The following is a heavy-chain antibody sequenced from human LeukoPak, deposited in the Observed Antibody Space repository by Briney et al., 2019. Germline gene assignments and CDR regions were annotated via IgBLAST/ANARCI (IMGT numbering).Heavy chain of an antibody. CDR1: GGSFSGYY. Sequence: PSETLSLTCAVYGGSFSGYYWSWIRQPPDKGLEWIGEINHSGSTNYNPSLKSRVTISVDTSKNQFSLKLSSVTAADTAVYYCARGGSSSWYVPFDYWGQGTLVTVSS. CDR2: INHSGST. J-gene: IGHJ4*02. D-gene: IGHD6-13*01. V-gene: IGHV4-34*01. CDR3: ARGGSSSWYVPFDY.